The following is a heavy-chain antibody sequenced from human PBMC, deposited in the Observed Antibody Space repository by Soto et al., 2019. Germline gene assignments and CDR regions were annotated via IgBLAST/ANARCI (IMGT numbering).Heavy chain of an antibody. CDR3: ATSAYGSGSLLWFDP. CDR2: FDPEDGET. V-gene: IGHV1-24*01. Sequence: GASVKVSCKVSGYTLTELSMHWVRQAPGKGLEWMGGFDPEDGETIYAQKFQGRVTMTEDTSTDTAYMELSSLRSEDTAVYYCATSAYGSGSLLWFDPWGQGTPVTVSS. J-gene: IGHJ5*02. CDR1: GYTLTELS. D-gene: IGHD3-10*01.